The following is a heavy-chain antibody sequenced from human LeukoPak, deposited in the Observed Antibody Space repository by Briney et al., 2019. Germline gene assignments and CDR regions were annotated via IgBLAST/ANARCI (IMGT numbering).Heavy chain of an antibody. CDR3: ARDWSGSGWYYGMDV. D-gene: IGHD6-19*01. J-gene: IGHJ6*04. V-gene: IGHV3-48*03. CDR2: ISSTGSTI. CDR1: GFAFSSYD. Sequence: GGSLRLSCAASGFAFSSYDMNWVRQAPGKGPEWVSYISSTGSTIYYADSVKGRFTISRDNAKNSLYLQMNSLRAEDTAVYSCARDWSGSGWYYGMDVWGKGSTVTVSS.